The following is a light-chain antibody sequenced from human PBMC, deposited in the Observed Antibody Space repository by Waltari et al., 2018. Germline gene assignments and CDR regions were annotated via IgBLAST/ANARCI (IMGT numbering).Light chain of an antibody. J-gene: IGKJ5*01. CDR3: QQRSNWPPGVIT. CDR2: DAS. CDR1: QSVSSY. V-gene: IGKV3-11*01. Sequence: EIVLTQSPATLSLSPGERATPSCRASQSVSSYLAWYQQKPGQAPRLLIYDASNRATGIPARFSGSGSGTDFTLTISSLEPEDFAVYYCQQRSNWPPGVITFGQGTRLEIK.